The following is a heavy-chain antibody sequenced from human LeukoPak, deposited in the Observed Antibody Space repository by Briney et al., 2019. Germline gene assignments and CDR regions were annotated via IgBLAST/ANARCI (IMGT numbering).Heavy chain of an antibody. CDR1: GFTFSIYS. D-gene: IGHD3-16*02. CDR3: AKDRTSKFLITFGGVIIDY. J-gene: IGHJ4*02. Sequence: PGGSLRLSCAASGFTFSIYSMNWVRRAPGKGLEWVSLITSSRRHIYYPDSVKGRFTISRDNAQNSLYLQMNSLRAEDTAVYYCAKDRTSKFLITFGGVIIDYWGQGTLVTVSS. V-gene: IGHV3-21*04. CDR2: ITSSRRHI.